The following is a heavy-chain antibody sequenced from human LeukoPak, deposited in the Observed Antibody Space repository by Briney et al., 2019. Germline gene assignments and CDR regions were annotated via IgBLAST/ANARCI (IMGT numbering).Heavy chain of an antibody. J-gene: IGHJ4*02. CDR3: AREGPDYGGAAD. V-gene: IGHV4-39*07. D-gene: IGHD4-23*01. CDR1: NGSISSSSYY. CDR2: IYYSGST. Sequence: SETLSLTCTVSNGSISSSSYYWGWIRQPPGKGLEWIGSIYYSGSTYYNPSLKSRVTISVDTSKNQFSLKVSFVTAADTAVYYCAREGPDYGGAADWGLGTLVTVS.